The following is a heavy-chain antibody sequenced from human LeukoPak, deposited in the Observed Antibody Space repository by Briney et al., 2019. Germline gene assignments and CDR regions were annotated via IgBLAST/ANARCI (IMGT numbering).Heavy chain of an antibody. D-gene: IGHD2-15*01. Sequence: PSEALSLTCAVAGGSICSGGFSSSWLRQPPGKCLGWIGYIYHSGSTYYNPSLKSRVTTSVDRSKNQFSLKLSSVTAADTAVYYCARAPDSSEVYFDYWGQGTLVTVSS. CDR2: IYHSGST. V-gene: IGHV4-30-2*01. J-gene: IGHJ4*02. CDR3: ARAPDSSEVYFDY. CDR1: GGSICSGGFS.